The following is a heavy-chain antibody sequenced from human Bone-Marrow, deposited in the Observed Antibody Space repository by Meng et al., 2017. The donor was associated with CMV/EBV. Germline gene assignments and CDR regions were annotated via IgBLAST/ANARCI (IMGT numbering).Heavy chain of an antibody. D-gene: IGHD2-2*01. CDR2: IRSKPYGGTT. J-gene: IGHJ6*02. CDR1: EFTFGDYA. CDR3: TRSKPRSTSIYYYYGMDV. Sequence: GESLKISCTPSEFTFGDYAMTWVRQAPGKGLEWVGFIRSKPYGGTTEYAASVKGRFTISRDDSKSIAYLQMNSLKTEDTAVYYCTRSKPRSTSIYYYYGMDVWGQGTTVTVSS. V-gene: IGHV3-49*04.